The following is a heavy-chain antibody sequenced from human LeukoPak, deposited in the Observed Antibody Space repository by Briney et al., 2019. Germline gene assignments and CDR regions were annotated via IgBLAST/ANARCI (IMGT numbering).Heavy chain of an antibody. CDR1: GGSISSSSYY. Sequence: SETLSLTCTVSGGSISSSSYYWGWIRQPPGKGLEWIGYIYYSGSTNYNPSLKSRVTISVDTSKNQFSLKLSSVTAADTAVYYCARAYSSSKTNWYFDLWGRGTLVTVSS. CDR2: IYYSGST. D-gene: IGHD6-13*01. CDR3: ARAYSSSKTNWYFDL. V-gene: IGHV4-61*05. J-gene: IGHJ2*01.